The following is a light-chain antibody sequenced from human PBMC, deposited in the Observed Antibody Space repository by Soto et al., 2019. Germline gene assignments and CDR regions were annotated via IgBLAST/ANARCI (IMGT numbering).Light chain of an antibody. V-gene: IGLV4-69*01. Sequence: QLVLTQSPSASASLGASVKLTCTLSSGYSRYAIAWHQQHPEKGPRFLMKVNSDGSHIKGDGIPHRFSGSSSGAERYLTISSLQSEDEADYYCQTWGTGIQVFGGGTKLTVL. CDR2: VNSDGSH. CDR1: SGYSRYA. CDR3: QTWGTGIQV. J-gene: IGLJ3*02.